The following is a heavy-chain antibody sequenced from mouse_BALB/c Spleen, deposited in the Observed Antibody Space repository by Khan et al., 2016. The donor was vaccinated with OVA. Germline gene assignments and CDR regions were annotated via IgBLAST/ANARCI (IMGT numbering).Heavy chain of an antibody. CDR1: GYSFTLYY. J-gene: IGHJ3*01. D-gene: IGHD2-14*01. Sequence: VQLQQSGPDLVKPGASVKISCKASGYSFTLYYMSWVKQSHGKSLEWIGRVNPNTDNINYNQEFTGKAILTVDKSSNTAYMELRSLTSEDSAVYFCARGYDFVASWGQGTLVTVSA. V-gene: IGHV1-26*01. CDR2: VNPNTDNI. CDR3: ARGYDFVAS.